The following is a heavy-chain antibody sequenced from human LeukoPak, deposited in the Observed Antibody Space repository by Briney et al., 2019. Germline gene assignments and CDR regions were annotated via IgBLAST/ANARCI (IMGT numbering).Heavy chain of an antibody. Sequence: GASVKVSCKASGYSFTGYYMHWVRQAPGQGLEWMGWINPNSGDTKYAQKFQGRVTMTRDTSTSTVYMELSSLRSEDTAVYYCAREGYYDSSGYYGPGYWGQGTLVTVSS. V-gene: IGHV1-2*02. D-gene: IGHD3-22*01. CDR2: INPNSGDT. CDR3: AREGYYDSSGYYGPGY. J-gene: IGHJ4*02. CDR1: GYSFTGYY.